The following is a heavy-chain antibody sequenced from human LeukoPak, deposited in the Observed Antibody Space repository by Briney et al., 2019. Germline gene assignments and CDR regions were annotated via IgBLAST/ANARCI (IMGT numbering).Heavy chain of an antibody. V-gene: IGHV3-21*01. CDR1: GFTFSSYS. D-gene: IGHD2-2*01. CDR2: ISSSSSYI. CDR3: ARPVVPAAILYGMDV. J-gene: IGHJ6*02. Sequence: GGSLRLSCAASGFTFSSYSMNWVRQAPGKGLEWVSSISSSSSYIYYADSVKGRFTISRDNAKNSLYLQMNSLRAEDTAVYYCARPVVPAAILYGMDVWGQGTTVTVSS.